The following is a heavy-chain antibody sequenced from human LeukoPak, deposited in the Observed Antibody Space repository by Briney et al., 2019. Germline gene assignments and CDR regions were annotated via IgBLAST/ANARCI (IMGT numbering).Heavy chain of an antibody. CDR3: ARARLRFLEWQYYYGMDV. CDR2: IYYSGST. D-gene: IGHD3-3*01. Sequence: SETLSLTCTVSGGSISSYYWSWLRQPPGQGLEWIGYIYYSGSTNYNPSLKSRVTISVDTSKNQFSLKLSSVTAADTAVYYCARARLRFLEWQYYYGMDVWGQGTTVTVSS. J-gene: IGHJ6*02. CDR1: GGSISSYY. V-gene: IGHV4-59*12.